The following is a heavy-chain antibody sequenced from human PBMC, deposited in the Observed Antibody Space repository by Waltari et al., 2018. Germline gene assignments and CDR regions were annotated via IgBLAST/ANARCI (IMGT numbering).Heavy chain of an antibody. CDR1: GGSISSYY. J-gene: IGHJ4*02. V-gene: IGHV4-59*01. CDR3: ARASILRYFDWLLYGVYFDY. D-gene: IGHD3-9*01. Sequence: QVQLQESGPGLVKPSETLSLTCTVSGGSISSYYWSWIRPPHGQGLEWIGYIYYSGSTNYNPSLKSRVTISVDTSKNQFSLKLSSVTAADTAVYYCARASILRYFDWLLYGVYFDYWGQGTLVTVSS. CDR2: IYYSGST.